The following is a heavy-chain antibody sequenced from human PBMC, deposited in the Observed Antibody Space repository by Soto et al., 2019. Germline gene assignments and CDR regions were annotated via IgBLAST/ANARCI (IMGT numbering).Heavy chain of an antibody. Sequence: GGSLRLSCAASGFTFSTYAMSWVRQAPGKGLEWVSAISGSGGSTYYADSVKGRFTVSRDNSKNTLYLQINSLRADDTAVYYCAKRRGEGYFDYWGQGTLVTVSS. CDR3: AKRRGEGYFDY. J-gene: IGHJ4*02. CDR1: GFTFSTYA. D-gene: IGHD3-16*01. CDR2: ISGSGGST. V-gene: IGHV3-23*01.